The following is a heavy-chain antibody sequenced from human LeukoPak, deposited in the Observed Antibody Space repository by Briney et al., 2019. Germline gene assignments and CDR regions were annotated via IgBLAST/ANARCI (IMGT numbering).Heavy chain of an antibody. D-gene: IGHD6-19*01. CDR3: ARGRLARSPYFDY. V-gene: IGHV4-38-2*02. CDR2: IYHSGGT. CDR1: GFSISSANY. Sequence: SETLSVTCTVSGFSISSANYWAWIRPPPGKGLEWIGTIYHSGGTYYNPSLKSRVTISVETSKNQFSLNLSSVTAADTAVYYCARGRLARSPYFDYWGQGTLVTVSS. J-gene: IGHJ4*02.